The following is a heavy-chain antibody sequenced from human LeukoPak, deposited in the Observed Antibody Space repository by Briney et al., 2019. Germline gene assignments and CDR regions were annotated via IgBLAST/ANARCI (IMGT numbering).Heavy chain of an antibody. CDR3: ARDGDSSGYFDY. J-gene: IGHJ4*02. D-gene: IGHD3-22*01. CDR2: ISYDGSNK. V-gene: IGHV3-30-3*01. Sequence: GRSLRLSCAAPGFTFSSYAMHWVRQAPGKGLEWVAVISYDGSNKYYADSVKGRFTISRDNSKNTLYLQMNSLRAEDTAVYYCARDGDSSGYFDYWGQGTLVTVSS. CDR1: GFTFSSYA.